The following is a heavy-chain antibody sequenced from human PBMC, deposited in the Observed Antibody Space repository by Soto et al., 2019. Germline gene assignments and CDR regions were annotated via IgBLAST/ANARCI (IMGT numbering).Heavy chain of an antibody. Sequence: PGGSLRLSCAASGFTFSSYAMSWVRQAPGKGLEWVSAISGSGGSTYYADSVKGRFTISRDNSKNTLYLQINSLRAEDTDVYYCEKDFTMVRGPHVAPPRYYFDYWGQGTLVTVS. CDR1: GFTFSSYA. CDR2: ISGSGGST. CDR3: EKDFTMVRGPHVAPPRYYFDY. V-gene: IGHV3-23*01. D-gene: IGHD3-10*01. J-gene: IGHJ4*02.